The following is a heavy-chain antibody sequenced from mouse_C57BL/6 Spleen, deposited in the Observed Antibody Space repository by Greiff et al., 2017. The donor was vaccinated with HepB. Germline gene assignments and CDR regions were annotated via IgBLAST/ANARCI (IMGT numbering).Heavy chain of an antibody. CDR2: INPYNGGT. V-gene: IGHV1-19*01. J-gene: IGHJ2*01. D-gene: IGHD2-4*01. CDR1: GYTFTDYY. Sequence: EVQLQQSGPVLVKPGASVKMSCKASGYTFTDYYMNWVKQSHGKSLEWIGVINPYNGGTSYNQKFKGKATLTVDKSSSTAYMELNSLTSEDSAVYYCARWNDYDDAEYYFDYWGQGTTLTVSS. CDR3: ARWNDYDDAEYYFDY.